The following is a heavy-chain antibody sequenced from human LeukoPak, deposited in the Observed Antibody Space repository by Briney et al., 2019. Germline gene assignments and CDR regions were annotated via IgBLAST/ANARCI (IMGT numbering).Heavy chain of an antibody. J-gene: IGHJ6*04. Sequence: SETLSLTCAVYGGSFSGYYWSWIRQPPGKGLEWIGEINHSGSTNYNPSLKSRVTISVDTSKNQFSLKLSSVTAADTAVYYCARVYCSSTSCYGTDVWGKGTTVTVSS. CDR3: ARVYCSSTSCYGTDV. D-gene: IGHD2-2*01. CDR1: GGSFSGYY. V-gene: IGHV4-34*01. CDR2: INHSGST.